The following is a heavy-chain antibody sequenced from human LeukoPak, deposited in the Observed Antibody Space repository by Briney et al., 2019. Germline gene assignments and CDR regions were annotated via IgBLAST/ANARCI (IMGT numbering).Heavy chain of an antibody. D-gene: IGHD3-10*01. Sequence: SVKVSCKASGYTFTGYYMHWVRQAPGQGLERMGGIVPLFGKVDYVQKFQDRVTISADESTSTAHMELRSLRFEDTAVYYCARTPLDFYGSGSYYIRHFDDWGQGTLVTVST. CDR3: ARTPLDFYGSGSYYIRHFDD. CDR1: GYTFTGYY. J-gene: IGHJ4*02. V-gene: IGHV1-69*13. CDR2: IVPLFGKV.